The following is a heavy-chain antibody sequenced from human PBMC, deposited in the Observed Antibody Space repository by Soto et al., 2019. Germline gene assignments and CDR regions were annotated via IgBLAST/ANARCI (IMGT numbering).Heavy chain of an antibody. D-gene: IGHD3-16*01. J-gene: IGHJ5*02. CDR3: ARGLLGGAAT. Sequence: QVQLHQWGAGLLKPSETLSLTCAVYGGSLSGYYWSWIRQPPGKGLEWIGEINRSGSTNYIPSLKSRVIISVDPSKNQFSLKLSSVTAADTAVYYCARGLLGGAATWGQGTLVTVSS. CDR1: GGSLSGYY. CDR2: INRSGST. V-gene: IGHV4-34*01.